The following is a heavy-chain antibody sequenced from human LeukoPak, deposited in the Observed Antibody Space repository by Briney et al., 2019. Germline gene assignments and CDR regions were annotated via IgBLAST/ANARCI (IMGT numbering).Heavy chain of an antibody. Sequence: SETLSLTCTVSGGSISSYYWSWIRQPPGKGLEWVGEISLTGRTNYNPSLNGRVTMSLDESSNQLSLNLTSVTAADTAIYYCSRESGAFCPFGYWGQGTLVIVPS. CDR2: ISLTGRT. D-gene: IGHD1-26*01. V-gene: IGHV4-59*12. CDR3: SRESGAFCPFGY. J-gene: IGHJ4*02. CDR1: GGSISSYY.